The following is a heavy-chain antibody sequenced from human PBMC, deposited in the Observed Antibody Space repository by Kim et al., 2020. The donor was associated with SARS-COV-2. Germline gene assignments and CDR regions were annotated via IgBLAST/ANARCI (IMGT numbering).Heavy chain of an antibody. V-gene: IGHV3-23*01. Sequence: GGSLRLSCAASGFTFSSYAMSWVRQAPGKGLEWVSAISGSGGSTYYADSVKGRFTISRDNSKNTLYLQMNSLRAEDTAVYYCAKGKYGSGSYLLDYCGQGTLVTVSS. CDR2: ISGSGGST. CDR1: GFTFSSYA. CDR3: AKGKYGSGSYLLDY. D-gene: IGHD3-10*01. J-gene: IGHJ4*02.